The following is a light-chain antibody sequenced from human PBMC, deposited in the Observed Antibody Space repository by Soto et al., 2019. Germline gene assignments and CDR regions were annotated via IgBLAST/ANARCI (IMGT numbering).Light chain of an antibody. CDR3: QQYGTPLFT. CDR1: QSVTNNF. J-gene: IGKJ3*01. V-gene: IGKV3-20*01. CDR2: GAS. Sequence: IVLTQSPGTLSLSPGERATLSCGASQSVTNNFLAWYQQKPGQAPRLLIYGASSRATGVPDRFSGSGSGTDFTLTISRLEPGDFSVYYCQQYGTPLFTFGPWTKVDIK.